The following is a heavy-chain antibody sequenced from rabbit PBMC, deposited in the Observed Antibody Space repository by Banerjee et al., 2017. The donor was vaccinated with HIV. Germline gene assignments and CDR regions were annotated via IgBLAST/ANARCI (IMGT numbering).Heavy chain of an antibody. J-gene: IGHJ6*01. Sequence: SLTLTCTASGFSFSSSYWICWVRQAPGKGLEWIGCIYTTSGNTWYASWAKGRFTISKTSSTTVTLQMTSLTAADTATYFCARDLAGGADYYPLWGPGTLVTVS. V-gene: IGHV1S45*01. D-gene: IGHD4-1*01. CDR1: GFSFSSSYW. CDR2: IYTTSGNT. CDR3: ARDLAGGADYYPL.